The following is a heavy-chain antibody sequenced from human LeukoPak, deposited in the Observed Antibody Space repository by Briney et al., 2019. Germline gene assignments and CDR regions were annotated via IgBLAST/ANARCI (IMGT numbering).Heavy chain of an antibody. V-gene: IGHV1-2*02. D-gene: IGHD3-3*01. CDR3: ARGAINDFWSGYYTGIRPNFDY. J-gene: IGHJ4*02. CDR1: GYTFTGYY. Sequence: ASVKVSCKASGYTFTGYYMHWVRQAPGQGLEWMGWINPNSGGTNYAQKFQGRVTMTRDTSISTAYMELSRLRSDDTAVYYCARGAINDFWSGYYTGIRPNFDYWGQGTLVTVSS. CDR2: INPNSGGT.